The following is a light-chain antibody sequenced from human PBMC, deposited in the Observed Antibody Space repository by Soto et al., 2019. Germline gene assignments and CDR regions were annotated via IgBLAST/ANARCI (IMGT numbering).Light chain of an antibody. J-gene: IGKJ5*01. CDR2: DGS. CDR3: QQRTRWPMT. CDR1: QNLHSF. V-gene: IGKV3-11*01. Sequence: IVLTQSPSTMSVYIGERVPLSCRASQNLHSFLNWYQQRPGQAPRPLIYDGSKRAAGVPDRISGDGSGTDYTLTISSLEPEDFAVYYCQQRTRWPMTFGQGTRLEI.